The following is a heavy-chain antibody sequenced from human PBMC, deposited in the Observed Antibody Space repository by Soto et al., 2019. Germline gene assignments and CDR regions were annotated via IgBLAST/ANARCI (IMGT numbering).Heavy chain of an antibody. CDR2: IINIFGTA. V-gene: IGHV1-69*01. CDR1: GGTFSNHV. CDR3: ARGPYEFWSGYYRPDFHSGMDV. Sequence: VQLVQSGAEVKKPGESLKISCKASGGTFSNHVISWVRQAPGQGLEWMGGIINIFGTANYAQKFQGRVTITADESTSTAHMELSSLRSEDTAVYYCARGPYEFWSGYYRPDFHSGMDVWGQGTTVTVSS. J-gene: IGHJ6*02. D-gene: IGHD3-3*01.